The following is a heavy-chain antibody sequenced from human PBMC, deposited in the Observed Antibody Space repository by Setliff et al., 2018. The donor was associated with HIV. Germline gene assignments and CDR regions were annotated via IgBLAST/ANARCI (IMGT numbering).Heavy chain of an antibody. CDR3: ASRVYYYDSSGYLREEGFDP. D-gene: IGHD3-22*01. J-gene: IGHJ5*02. CDR1: GYSISSGYY. V-gene: IGHV4-38-2*02. CDR2: VSQSWNT. Sequence: PSETLSLTCSVSGYSISSGYYWAWIRQPPGKGLEWIGSVSQSWNTYHNPSLKSRITISIDTSNNQFSLKLSSVTAADAAVYYCASRVYYYDSSGYLREEGFDPWGQGTLVTVSS.